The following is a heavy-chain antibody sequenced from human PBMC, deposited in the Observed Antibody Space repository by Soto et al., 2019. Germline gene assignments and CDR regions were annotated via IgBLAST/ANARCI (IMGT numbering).Heavy chain of an antibody. J-gene: IGHJ6*02. D-gene: IGHD3-10*01. CDR3: AREVSGSGPRHRDYYYGMDV. CDR2: INPSGGST. V-gene: IGHV1-46*01. CDR1: GYTFTSYY. Sequence: EASVKVSCKASGYTFTSYYMHCARQAPGQGLEWMGIINPSGGSTSYAQKFQGRVTMTRDTSTSTVYMELSSLRSEDTAVYYCAREVSGSGPRHRDYYYGMDVWGQGTTVTVSS.